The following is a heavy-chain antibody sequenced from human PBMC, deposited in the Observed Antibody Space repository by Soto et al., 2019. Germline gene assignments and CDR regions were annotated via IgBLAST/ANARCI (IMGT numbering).Heavy chain of an antibody. J-gene: IGHJ4*02. V-gene: IGHV1-69*13. CDR3: ATYYYDSSGYFRGVADY. CDR1: GGTFSSYA. D-gene: IGHD3-22*01. Sequence: WASVKVSCKASGGTFSSYAISWVRQAPGQGLEWMGGIIPIFGTANYAQKFQGRVTITADESTSTAYMELSSLRSEDTAVYYCATYYYDSSGYFRGVADYWGQGTLVTVSS. CDR2: IIPIFGTA.